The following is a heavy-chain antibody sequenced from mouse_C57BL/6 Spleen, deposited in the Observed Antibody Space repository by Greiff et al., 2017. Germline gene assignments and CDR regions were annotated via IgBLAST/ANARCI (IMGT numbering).Heavy chain of an antibody. CDR3: ARTLDSSYDWFAY. Sequence: QVQLQQSGAELVRPGTSVKVSCKASGYAFTNYLIEWVKQRPGQGLEWIGVINPGSGGTNYNEKFKGKATLTADKSSSTAYMQLSSLTSEDSAVYFCARTLDSSYDWFAYWGQGTLVTVSA. V-gene: IGHV1-54*01. CDR1: GYAFTNYL. J-gene: IGHJ3*01. D-gene: IGHD1-1*01. CDR2: INPGSGGT.